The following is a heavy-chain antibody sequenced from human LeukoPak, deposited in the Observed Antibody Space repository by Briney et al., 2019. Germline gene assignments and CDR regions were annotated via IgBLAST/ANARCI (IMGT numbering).Heavy chain of an antibody. D-gene: IGHD6-13*01. J-gene: IGHJ4*02. CDR2: INPNSGAT. CDR1: GDTFTSYY. V-gene: IGHV1-2*02. CDR3: AHIPGIAGD. Sequence: ASVKVTCKASGDTFTSYYIHWVRQAPGQGLEWMGWINPNSGATYYAQKFQGRVTVTRNTSINTAYMELSSLKSDDTAVYYCAHIPGIAGDWGQGTLVTVSS.